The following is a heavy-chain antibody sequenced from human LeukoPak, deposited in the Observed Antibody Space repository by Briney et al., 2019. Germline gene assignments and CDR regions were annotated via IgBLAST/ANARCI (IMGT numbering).Heavy chain of an antibody. CDR3: ARTDVQVWL. J-gene: IGHJ4*02. D-gene: IGHD5-12*01. Sequence: PSETLSLTCTVSGGSINDYYWSWIRQPPGKGLEWMGYIYFSGSTNYNPSLKSRVTMSIDTSKRYFSLGLPSVAASGTAIYYCARTDVQVWLWGQGTLGTVSS. CDR1: GGSINDYY. CDR2: IYFSGST. V-gene: IGHV4-59*01.